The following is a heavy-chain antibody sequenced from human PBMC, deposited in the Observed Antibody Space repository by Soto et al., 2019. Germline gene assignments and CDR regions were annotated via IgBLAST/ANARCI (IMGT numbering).Heavy chain of an antibody. CDR2: IYHSGST. J-gene: IGHJ4*02. V-gene: IGHV4-30-2*01. D-gene: IGHD7-27*01. Sequence: TLSLSCGVSEGSIGGRGCSRSWIRQPPGKGLEWIGDIYHSGSTYYNPSLKSRVTISVDRSKKQFSLQLRSVSAAETAVYYCARGPSGDKVDYWGQGTLVTV. CDR3: ARGPSGDKVDY. CDR1: EGSIGGRGCS.